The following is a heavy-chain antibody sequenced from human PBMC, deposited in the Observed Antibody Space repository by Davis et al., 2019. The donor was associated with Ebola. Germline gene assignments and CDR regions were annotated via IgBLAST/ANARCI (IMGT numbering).Heavy chain of an antibody. CDR3: ARGRRYEGWFDP. CDR1: GYTFTTYV. J-gene: IGHJ5*02. D-gene: IGHD1-1*01. Sequence: ASVKVSCKASGYTFTTYVIHWVRQAPGQRLEWMGWINAGNGDTKYSQKFQDRVTITRDTSASTAYMELSSLRSEDTAVYYCARGRRYEGWFDPWGQGTLVTVSS. CDR2: INAGNGDT. V-gene: IGHV1-3*01.